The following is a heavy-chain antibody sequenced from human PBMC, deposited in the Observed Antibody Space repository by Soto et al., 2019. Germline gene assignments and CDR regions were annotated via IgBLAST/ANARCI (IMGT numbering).Heavy chain of an antibody. Sequence: ISSSSSYIYYADSVKGRFTISRDNAKNSLYLQMNSLRAEDTAVYYCARALYYYDSSGYYGSWGQGTLVTVSS. J-gene: IGHJ5*02. V-gene: IGHV3-21*01. D-gene: IGHD3-22*01. CDR3: ARALYYYDSSGYYGS. CDR2: ISSSSSYI.